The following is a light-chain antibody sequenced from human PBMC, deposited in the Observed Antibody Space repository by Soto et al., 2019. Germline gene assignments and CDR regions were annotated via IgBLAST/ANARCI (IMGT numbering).Light chain of an antibody. J-gene: IGKJ4*01. Sequence: EIVLTQSAATLSLSAGDRATLSWRASQSVSSYLAWYQQRPGQAPRLLIYDASNRATGIPARFSGSGSGTDFTLTISSLETEDFAVYYCQQRSNWPLTFGGGTKVDIK. CDR2: DAS. CDR1: QSVSSY. CDR3: QQRSNWPLT. V-gene: IGKV3-11*01.